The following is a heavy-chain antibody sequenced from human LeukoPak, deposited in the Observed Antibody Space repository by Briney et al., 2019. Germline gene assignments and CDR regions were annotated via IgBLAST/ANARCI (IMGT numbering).Heavy chain of an antibody. V-gene: IGHV4-39*01. CDR1: GFTFSSYA. CDR3: ARHGGITIFGVVIKYNWFDP. Sequence: PGGSLRLSCAASGFTFSSYAMSWVRQPPGKGLEWIGSIYYSGSTYYNPSLKSRVTISVDTSKNQFSLKLSSVTAADTAVYYCARHGGITIFGVVIKYNWFDPWGQGTLVTVSS. D-gene: IGHD3-3*01. CDR2: IYYSGST. J-gene: IGHJ5*02.